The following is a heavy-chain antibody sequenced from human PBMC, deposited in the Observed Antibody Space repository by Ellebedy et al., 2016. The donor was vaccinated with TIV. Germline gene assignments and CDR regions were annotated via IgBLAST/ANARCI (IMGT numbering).Heavy chain of an antibody. Sequence: ASVKVSCKASGYTFTSYYMHWVRQAPGQGLEWMGLINPSGCSTSYAQKFQGRVTMTRDTSTSTVYMELSSLTSEDTAMYYCAAIRIQIWFPKWFEAWGQGTLVTVSS. J-gene: IGHJ5*02. CDR1: GYTFTSYY. CDR3: AAIRIQIWFPKWFEA. V-gene: IGHV1-46*01. CDR2: INPSGCST. D-gene: IGHD5-18*01.